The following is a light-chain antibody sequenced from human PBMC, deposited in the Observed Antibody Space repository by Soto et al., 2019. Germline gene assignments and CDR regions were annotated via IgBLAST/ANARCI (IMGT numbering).Light chain of an antibody. Sequence: EIVLTQSPATLSLSPGERGTLSCRASQSVRSQLAWYQQKPGQSPRLLIYDVSNRATGIPARFSGSGSGTDFTLTISSLEPEDFAVYYCQQYNNRPPDTFGQGTKLEIK. CDR2: DVS. CDR1: QSVRSQ. J-gene: IGKJ2*01. CDR3: QQYNNRPPDT. V-gene: IGKV3-11*01.